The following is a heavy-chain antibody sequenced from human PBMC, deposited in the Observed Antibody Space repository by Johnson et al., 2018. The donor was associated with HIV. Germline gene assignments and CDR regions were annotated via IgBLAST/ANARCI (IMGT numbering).Heavy chain of an antibody. V-gene: IGHV3-30*18. CDR1: GLTLRSYA. CDR3: AKWTRDGYNYVHAFDI. CDR2: IGYVGKDK. D-gene: IGHD5-24*01. J-gene: IGHJ3*02. Sequence: QVQLVESGGDVVQPGRSLRLPCAASGLTLRSYAMHWVRQAPGTGLEWVAAIGYVGKDKDSPASVKGRFPISRDNSKNTLYLQMNSLRAEDTAVYYCAKWTRDGYNYVHAFDIWGQGTMVTISS.